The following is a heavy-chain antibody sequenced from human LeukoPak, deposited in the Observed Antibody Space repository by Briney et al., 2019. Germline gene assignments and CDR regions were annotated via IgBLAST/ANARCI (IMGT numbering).Heavy chain of an antibody. Sequence: PGGSLRLSCAASGFTFDDYAMHWVRQAPGKGLEWFAVIYSGSSTYYAGSVKGRFTISRDNSKSTLYLQMNSLRAEDTAVYYCARDRSSGWYVYDYWGQGTLVTVSS. CDR1: GFTFDDYA. CDR3: ARDRSSGWYVYDY. CDR2: IYSGSST. D-gene: IGHD6-19*01. V-gene: IGHV3-53*01. J-gene: IGHJ4*02.